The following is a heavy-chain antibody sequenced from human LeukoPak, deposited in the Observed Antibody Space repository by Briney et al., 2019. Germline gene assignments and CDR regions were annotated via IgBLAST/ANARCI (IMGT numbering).Heavy chain of an antibody. D-gene: IGHD4-11*01. CDR1: GFTFSSYG. V-gene: IGHV3-30*02. Sequence: GGSLRLSCAASGFTFSSYGMHWVRQAPGKGLEWVAFIRYDGSNKYYADSVKGRFTISRDNSKNTLYLQMNSLRAEDTAVYYCAKVRYSNVRLDYWGQGTLVTVSS. CDR2: IRYDGSNK. CDR3: AKVRYSNVRLDY. J-gene: IGHJ4*02.